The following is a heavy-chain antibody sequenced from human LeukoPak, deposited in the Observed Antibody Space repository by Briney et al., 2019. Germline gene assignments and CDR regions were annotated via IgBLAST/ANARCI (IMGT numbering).Heavy chain of an antibody. CDR2: ISSSGSYK. CDR1: GFTFSTYS. Sequence: PGGSLGLSCAASGFTFSTYSMTWVRQAPGKGLEWVSSISSSGSYKYYADSVKGRFAISRDSAKNSLYLQMNGLRADDTAVYYCARDYTGKYTTDYWGQGTLVSVSS. J-gene: IGHJ4*02. D-gene: IGHD7-27*01. CDR3: ARDYTGKYTTDY. V-gene: IGHV3-21*01.